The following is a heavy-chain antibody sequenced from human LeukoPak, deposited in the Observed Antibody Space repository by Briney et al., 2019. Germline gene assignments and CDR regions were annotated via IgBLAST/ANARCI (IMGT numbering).Heavy chain of an antibody. V-gene: IGHV4-34*01. CDR2: INHSGST. J-gene: IGHJ3*02. CDR3: ATSTAAGPDAFDI. Sequence: SETLSLTCAVYGGSFSGYYWSWIRQPPGKGLEWIGEINHSGSTNYNPSLKSRVTISVDTSKNQFSLKLSSVTAADTAVYDCATSTAAGPDAFDIWGQGTMVTVSS. CDR1: GGSFSGYY. D-gene: IGHD6-13*01.